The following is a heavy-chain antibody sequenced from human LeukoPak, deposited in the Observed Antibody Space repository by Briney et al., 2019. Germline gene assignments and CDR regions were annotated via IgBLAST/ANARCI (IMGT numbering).Heavy chain of an antibody. D-gene: IGHD2-21*02. Sequence: SGTLSLTCTVSGGSISSYYWSWIRQPPGKGLEWIGYIYYSGSTNYNPSLKSRVTISVDTSKNQFSLKLSSVTAADTAVYYCARHALTYFDYWGQGTLVTVSS. CDR2: IYYSGST. CDR3: ARHALTYFDY. J-gene: IGHJ4*02. CDR1: GGSISSYY. V-gene: IGHV4-59*08.